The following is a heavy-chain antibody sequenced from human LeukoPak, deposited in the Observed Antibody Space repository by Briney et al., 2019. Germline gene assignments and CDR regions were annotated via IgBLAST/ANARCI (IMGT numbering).Heavy chain of an antibody. CDR2: INSDGSST. CDR3: ARDGYSGYDY. D-gene: IGHD5-12*01. V-gene: IGHV3-74*01. CDR1: GFTFSSYW. J-gene: IGHJ4*02. Sequence: GGSLRLSCAASGFTFSSYWMHWVRQAPGKGLEWVSRINSDGSSTSYADSVKGRFTISRDNAKNTLYLQMNSLRAEDTAVYYCARDGYSGYDYWGQGTLVTVSS.